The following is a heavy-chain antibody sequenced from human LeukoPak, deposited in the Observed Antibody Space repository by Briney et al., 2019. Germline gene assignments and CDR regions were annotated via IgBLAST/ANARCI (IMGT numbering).Heavy chain of an antibody. CDR2: INSNGRTI. J-gene: IGHJ4*02. Sequence: PGGTLSLSCSASAFTFSTYWRHWVRQAPWKGLVWVSRINSNGRTINYADSVKVRFTISRYNANSMLYLQMHSLRAEDSAVYYCGKDFVGADDYWGQGTLVTVSS. D-gene: IGHD1-26*01. CDR3: GKDFVGADDY. CDR1: AFTFSTYW. V-gene: IGHV3-74*01.